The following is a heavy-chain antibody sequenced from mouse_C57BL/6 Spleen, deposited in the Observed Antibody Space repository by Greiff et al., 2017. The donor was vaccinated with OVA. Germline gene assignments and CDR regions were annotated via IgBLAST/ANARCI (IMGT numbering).Heavy chain of an antibody. CDR2: IYPRSGNT. CDR1: GYTFTSYG. CDR3: ARSPYYYGSR. J-gene: IGHJ2*01. V-gene: IGHV1-81*01. D-gene: IGHD1-1*01. Sequence: VQLQQSGAELARPGASVKLSCKASGYTFTSYGISWVKQRTGQGLEWIGAIYPRSGNTYYNEKFKGKATLTADKSSSTAYMELRSLTSEDSAVYFCARSPYYYGSRGGQGTTLTVSS.